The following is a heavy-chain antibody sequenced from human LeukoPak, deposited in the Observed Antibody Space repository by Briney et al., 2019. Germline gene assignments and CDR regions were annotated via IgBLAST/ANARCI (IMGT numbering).Heavy chain of an antibody. CDR2: IYPGDSDT. CDR3: ARHVHCSSTSCYYYYMDV. D-gene: IGHD2-2*01. J-gene: IGHJ6*03. CDR1: GYSFTSYW. Sequence: GESLKISCKGSGYSFTSYWIGWVRQMPGKGLEWMGIIYPGDSDTRYSPSFQGQVTISADKSISTVYLQWSSLKASDTAMYYCARHVHCSSTSCYYYYMDVWGKGTTVTVSS. V-gene: IGHV5-51*01.